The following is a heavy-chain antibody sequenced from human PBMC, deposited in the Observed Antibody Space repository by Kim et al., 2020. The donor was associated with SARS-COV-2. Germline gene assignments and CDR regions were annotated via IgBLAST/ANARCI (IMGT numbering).Heavy chain of an antibody. J-gene: IGHJ4*02. CDR3: ARVLYDYVWGSYFDY. Sequence: SETLSLTCTVSGGSISSGGYYWSWIRQHPGKGLEWIGYIYYSGSTYYNPSLKSRVTISVDTSKNQFSLKLSSVTAADTAVYYCARVLYDYVWGSYFDYWGQGTLVTVSS. V-gene: IGHV4-31*03. D-gene: IGHD3-16*01. CDR2: IYYSGST. CDR1: GGSISSGGYY.